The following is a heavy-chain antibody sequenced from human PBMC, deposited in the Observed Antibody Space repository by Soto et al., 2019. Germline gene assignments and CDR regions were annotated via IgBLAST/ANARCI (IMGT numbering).Heavy chain of an antibody. J-gene: IGHJ4*02. Sequence: PGGSLRLSCAASGFTFSSYSMNWARQAPGKGLEWVSYITSSSTTIYYADSVKGRFIISRDNAKNSLYLQMNSLRAEDTAVYYCAIDPGGCTGGSCYSWYFDYWGEGTLVTVSS. CDR2: ITSSSTTI. D-gene: IGHD2-15*01. V-gene: IGHV3-48*01. CDR1: GFTFSSYS. CDR3: AIDPGGCTGGSCYSWYFDY.